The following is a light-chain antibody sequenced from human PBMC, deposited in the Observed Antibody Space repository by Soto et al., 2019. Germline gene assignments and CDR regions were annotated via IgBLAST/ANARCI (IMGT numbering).Light chain of an antibody. CDR2: SAS. V-gene: IGKV1-5*03. Sequence: DIQMTQSPSTLSASVGDRVTITCRASQSISSWLAWYQQKPGKAPNVLIYSASSVENGLPSRFSGSGSGTEFTLTISSLHPDDFATYYCQQYNSYSTFGQGTKLEIK. CDR3: QQYNSYST. CDR1: QSISSW. J-gene: IGKJ2*01.